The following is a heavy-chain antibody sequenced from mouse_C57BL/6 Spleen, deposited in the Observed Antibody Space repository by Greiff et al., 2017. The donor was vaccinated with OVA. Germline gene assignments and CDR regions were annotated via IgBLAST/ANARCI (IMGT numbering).Heavy chain of an antibody. V-gene: IGHV1-42*01. CDR2: INPSTGGT. J-gene: IGHJ3*01. CDR3: ASIYYGNQPFAY. D-gene: IGHD2-1*01. Sequence: EVKLMESGPELVKPGASVKISCKASGYSFTGYYMNWVKQSPEKSLEWIGEINPSTGGTTYNQKFKAKATLTVDKSSSTAYMQLKSLTSEDSAVYYCASIYYGNQPFAYWGQGTLVTVSA. CDR1: GYSFTGYY.